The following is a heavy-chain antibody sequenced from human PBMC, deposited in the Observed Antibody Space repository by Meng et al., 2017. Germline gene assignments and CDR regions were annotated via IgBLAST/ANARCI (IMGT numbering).Heavy chain of an antibody. Sequence: QLQQSGPGLVKPLPTLLIICGISWDSFSSNSAAWNWIRQSPSRGLEWLGRAYYRSKWYHDYAESVKSRISIDPDTSKNQFSLQLRSVTPEDSAVYYCARGSYSFDSWGQRTLVTVSS. J-gene: IGHJ4*02. CDR1: WDSFSSNSAA. V-gene: IGHV6-1*01. D-gene: IGHD1-26*01. CDR2: AYYRSKWYH. CDR3: ARGSYSFDS.